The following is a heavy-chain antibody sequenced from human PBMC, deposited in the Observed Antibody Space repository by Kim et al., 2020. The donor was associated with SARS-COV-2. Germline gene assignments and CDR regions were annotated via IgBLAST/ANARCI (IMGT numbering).Heavy chain of an antibody. J-gene: IGHJ5*02. CDR2: IIPIFGTA. CDR3: ARVGLNWNYEVNWFDP. CDR1: GGTFSSYA. D-gene: IGHD1-7*01. Sequence: SVKVSCKASGGTFSSYAISWVRQAPGQGLEWMGGIIPIFGTANYAQKFQGRVTITADESTSTAYMELSSLRSEDTAVYYCARVGLNWNYEVNWFDPWGQGTLVTVSS. V-gene: IGHV1-69*13.